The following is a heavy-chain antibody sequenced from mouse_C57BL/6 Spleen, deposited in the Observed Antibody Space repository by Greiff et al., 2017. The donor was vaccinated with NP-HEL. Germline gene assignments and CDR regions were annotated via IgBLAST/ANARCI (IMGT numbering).Heavy chain of an antibody. Sequence: EVQLQQSGPELVKPGASVKISCKASGYTFTDYYMNWVKQSHGKSLEWIGDINPNNGGTSYNQKFKGKATLTVDKSSSTAYMELRSLTSEDSAVYYCARYYYGSSYGYWGQGTTLTVSS. CDR2: INPNNGGT. CDR1: GYTFTDYY. V-gene: IGHV1-26*01. D-gene: IGHD1-1*01. J-gene: IGHJ2*01. CDR3: ARYYYGSSYGY.